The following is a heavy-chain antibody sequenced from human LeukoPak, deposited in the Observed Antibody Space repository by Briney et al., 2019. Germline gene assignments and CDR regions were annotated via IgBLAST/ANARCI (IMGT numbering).Heavy chain of an antibody. J-gene: IGHJ4*02. V-gene: IGHV3-23*01. D-gene: IGHD3-10*01. CDR1: GFAFSSYA. CDR2: ISGSGTGT. CDR3: AKGRTRFGDFDY. Sequence: PGTSLRLSCAASGFAFSSYAMGWVRQAPGKGLEWVSAISGSGTGTYYADSVKGRFTISRDNSKNTLYLQMNSLRAEDTAVYYCAKGRTRFGDFDYWGQGTLVTVSS.